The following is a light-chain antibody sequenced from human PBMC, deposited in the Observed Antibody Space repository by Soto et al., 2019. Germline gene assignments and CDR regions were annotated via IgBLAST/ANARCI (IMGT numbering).Light chain of an antibody. Sequence: DVQMTQSPSSLSASVGDRVTITCRASQDINSYLAWYQQKPGNAPKSLIYAASSLQTGVPSSFSGSESGTDFTLTNSNLQPEDSATYYCQQYNIYPLTFGGGTKVEIK. V-gene: IGKV1D-16*01. CDR1: QDINSY. J-gene: IGKJ4*01. CDR3: QQYNIYPLT. CDR2: AAS.